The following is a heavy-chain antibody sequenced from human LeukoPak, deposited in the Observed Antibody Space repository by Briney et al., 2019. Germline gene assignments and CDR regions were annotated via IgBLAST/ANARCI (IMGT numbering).Heavy chain of an antibody. CDR2: IHTSGST. CDR1: GGSISSYF. V-gene: IGHV4-4*07. D-gene: IGHD4-23*01. CDR3: ARETRESRYSDL. Sequence: SETLSLTCTDSGGSISSYFWSWIRQPAGKGLEGIGRIHTSGSTNYNPSLKTRVAMSLDTSKNQSSLNLTSVTAADTAVYYCARETRESRYSDLWGRGTPVTVSS. J-gene: IGHJ2*01.